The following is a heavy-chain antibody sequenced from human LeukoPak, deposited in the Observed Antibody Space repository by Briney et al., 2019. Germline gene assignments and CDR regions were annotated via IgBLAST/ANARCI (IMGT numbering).Heavy chain of an antibody. Sequence: GGSLRLSCAASGFIFSTYGMTWFRQAPGRGLEWVSGISGSGLNTYYADSVKGRFTSSRDNSKNMLYLQMNSLRAEDTAVYYCAKGVGYGSGTYSEDWGQGILVTVSS. J-gene: IGHJ4*02. CDR2: ISGSGLNT. V-gene: IGHV3-23*01. CDR1: GFIFSTYG. D-gene: IGHD3-10*01. CDR3: AKGVGYGSGTYSED.